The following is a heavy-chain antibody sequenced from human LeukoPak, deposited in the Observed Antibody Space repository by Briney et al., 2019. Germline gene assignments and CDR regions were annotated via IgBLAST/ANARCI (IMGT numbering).Heavy chain of an antibody. CDR3: ARRYSRGWSYFDY. V-gene: IGHV4-59*08. J-gene: IGHJ4*02. CDR2: IYSSGST. D-gene: IGHD6-19*01. CDR1: GASISSYY. Sequence: SETLCLTCTVPGASISSYYWSWIRQPPGKGLEWIGYIYSSGSTNYNPSLMSRVTLSVDTSKNQFPLYLSSVTAADTAVYFCARRYSRGWSYFDYWGQGTLVTVSS.